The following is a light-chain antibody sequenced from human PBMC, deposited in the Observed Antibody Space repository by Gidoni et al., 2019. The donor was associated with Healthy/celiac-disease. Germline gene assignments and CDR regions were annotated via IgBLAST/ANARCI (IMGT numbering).Light chain of an antibody. CDR1: QSVLYSPNNKNY. CDR2: WAS. J-gene: IGKJ3*01. Sequence: DIVMTQSPDSLAVSLGERATINCKSSQSVLYSPNNKNYLAWYQQKPVQPPKLLIYWASTRESGVPDRFSGSGSGTDFTLTISSLQAEDVAVYYCQQYYSTPFTFGPGTKVDIK. CDR3: QQYYSTPFT. V-gene: IGKV4-1*01.